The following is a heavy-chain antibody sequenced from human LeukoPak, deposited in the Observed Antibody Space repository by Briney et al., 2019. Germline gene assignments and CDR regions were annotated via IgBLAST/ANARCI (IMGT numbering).Heavy chain of an antibody. J-gene: IGHJ6*03. D-gene: IGHD6-19*01. V-gene: IGHV7-4-1*02. CDR2: INTNTGNP. CDR1: GYTFTSYA. CDR3: ARGAVAGTGYYYYMDV. Sequence: ASVKVSCKASGYTFTSYAMNWVRQAPGQGLEWMGWINTNTGNPTYAQGFTGRFVFSLDTSVSTAYLQISSLKAEDTAVYYCARGAVAGTGYYYYMDVWGKGTTVTVSS.